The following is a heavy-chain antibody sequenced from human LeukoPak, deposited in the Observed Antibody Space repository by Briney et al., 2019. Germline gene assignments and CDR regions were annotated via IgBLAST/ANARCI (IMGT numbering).Heavy chain of an antibody. CDR2: IYSGGST. Sequence: GGSLRLSCAASGFTVSSNYMSWVRQAQGKGLEWVSVIYSGGSTYYADSVKGRFTISRDNSKNTLYLQMNSLRAEDTAVYYCARHLGGSHDAFDIWGQGTMVTVSS. CDR1: GFTVSSNY. D-gene: IGHD2-15*01. V-gene: IGHV3-53*01. CDR3: ARHLGGSHDAFDI. J-gene: IGHJ3*02.